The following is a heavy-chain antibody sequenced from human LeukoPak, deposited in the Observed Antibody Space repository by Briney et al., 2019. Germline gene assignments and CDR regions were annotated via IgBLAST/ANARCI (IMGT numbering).Heavy chain of an antibody. Sequence: PGGSLRLSCAASGFTFSDYEMNWVRQAPGKGLEWVSYISSSASIIYYSDSVKGRFTISRDNAKNSLYLQMNSLRDEDTAVYYCARELYCSGGSCYFDYFDYWGQGTLVTVSS. V-gene: IGHV3-48*03. CDR3: ARELYCSGGSCYFDYFDY. CDR1: GFTFSDYE. D-gene: IGHD2-15*01. J-gene: IGHJ4*02. CDR2: ISSSASII.